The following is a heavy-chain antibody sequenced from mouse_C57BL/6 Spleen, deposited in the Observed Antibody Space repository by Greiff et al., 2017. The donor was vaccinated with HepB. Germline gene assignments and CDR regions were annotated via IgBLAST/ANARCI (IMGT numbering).Heavy chain of an antibody. CDR2: ISSGGSYT. CDR1: GFTFSSYG. J-gene: IGHJ2*01. V-gene: IGHV5-6*01. D-gene: IGHD4-1*01. Sequence: EVQVVESGGDLVKPGGSLKLSCAASGFTFSSYGMSWVRQTPDKRLEWVATISSGGSYTYYPDSVKGRFTISRDNAKNTLYLQMSSLKSEDTAMYYYAIRMTNWYYFDYWGQVTTLTVSS. CDR3: AIRMTNWYYFDY.